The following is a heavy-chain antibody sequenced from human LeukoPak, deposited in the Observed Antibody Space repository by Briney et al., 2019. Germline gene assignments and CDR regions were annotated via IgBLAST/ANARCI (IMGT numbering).Heavy chain of an antibody. CDR3: ARDLLYGDYVGAYFDY. J-gene: IGHJ4*02. Sequence: GGSPRLSCAASGFTFSSYWMSWVRQAPGKGLEWVANIKQDGSEKHYVDSVKGRFTISRDNTKNSLYLQLNSLRAEDTAVYYCARDLLYGDYVGAYFDYWGQGALVTVSS. D-gene: IGHD4-17*01. CDR1: GFTFSSYW. V-gene: IGHV3-7*01. CDR2: IKQDGSEK.